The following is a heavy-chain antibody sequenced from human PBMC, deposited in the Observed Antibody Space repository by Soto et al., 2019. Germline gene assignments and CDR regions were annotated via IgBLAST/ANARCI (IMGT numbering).Heavy chain of an antibody. CDR1: GFTFSSYA. CDR2: ISGSGGST. J-gene: IGHJ4*02. D-gene: IGHD3-3*01. Sequence: EVQLLEAGGGLVQPGGSLRLSCAASGFTFSSYAMSWVRQAPGKGLEWVSAISGSGGSTYYADSVKGRFTISRDNSKNTLYLQMNSLSAEDTAVYYCAKSFSPEYYDFWSGYLYYFDYWGQGTLVIVSS. CDR3: AKSFSPEYYDFWSGYLYYFDY. V-gene: IGHV3-23*01.